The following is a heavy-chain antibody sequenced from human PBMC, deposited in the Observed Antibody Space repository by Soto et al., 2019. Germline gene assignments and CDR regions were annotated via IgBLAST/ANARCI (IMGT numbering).Heavy chain of an antibody. V-gene: IGHV3-73*01. CDR3: TSSGAVAAAGTDAY. Sequence: GGSLRLSCAASGFTFSGSAMHWVRQASGKGLEWVGRIRSKANSYATAYAASVKGRFTISRDDSKNTAYLQMNSLKTEDKAVYYCTSSGAVAAAGTDAYWGKGTLVTVSS. D-gene: IGHD6-13*01. CDR1: GFTFSGSA. CDR2: IRSKANSYAT. J-gene: IGHJ4*02.